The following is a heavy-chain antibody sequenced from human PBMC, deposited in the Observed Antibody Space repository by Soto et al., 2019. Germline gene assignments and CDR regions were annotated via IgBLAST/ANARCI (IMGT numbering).Heavy chain of an antibody. V-gene: IGHV3-21*01. Sequence: GGSLRLSCAASGFTFSSYSMNWVRQAPGKGLEWVSSISSSGSYIYYADSVKGRFTISRDNAKNSLYLQMNSLRAEDTAVYYCARYDSSGYYWPYYYYGMDVWGQGTTVTVSS. D-gene: IGHD3-22*01. CDR2: ISSSGSYI. J-gene: IGHJ6*02. CDR1: GFTFSSYS. CDR3: ARYDSSGYYWPYYYYGMDV.